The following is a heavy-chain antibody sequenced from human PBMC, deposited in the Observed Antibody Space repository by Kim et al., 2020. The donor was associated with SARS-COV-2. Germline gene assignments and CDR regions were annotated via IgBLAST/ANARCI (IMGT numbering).Heavy chain of an antibody. D-gene: IGHD3-22*01. CDR1: GFTFSSYG. Sequence: GGSLRLSCAASGFTFSSYGMHWVRQAPGKGLEWVAVIWYDGSNKYYADSVKGRFTISRDNSKNTLYLQMNSLRAEDTAVYYCARGEYYYDSSGSGFDPWGQGTLVTVSS. CDR3: ARGEYYYDSSGSGFDP. J-gene: IGHJ5*02. V-gene: IGHV3-33*01. CDR2: IWYDGSNK.